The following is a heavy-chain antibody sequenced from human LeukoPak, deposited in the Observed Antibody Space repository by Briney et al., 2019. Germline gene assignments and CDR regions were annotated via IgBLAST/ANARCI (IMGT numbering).Heavy chain of an antibody. D-gene: IGHD2/OR15-2a*01. CDR1: GGSFSGYY. J-gene: IGHJ4*02. Sequence: SETLSLTCAVYGGSFSGYYWSWIRQPPGKGLEWIGEINHSGSTNYNPSLKSRVTISVDTSKNQCSLKLSSVTAADTAVYYCARGLGPFSGWGQGTLVTVSS. V-gene: IGHV4-34*01. CDR2: INHSGST. CDR3: ARGLGPFSG.